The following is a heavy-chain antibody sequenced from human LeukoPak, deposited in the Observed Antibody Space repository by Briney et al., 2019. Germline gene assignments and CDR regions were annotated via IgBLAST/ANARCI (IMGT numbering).Heavy chain of an antibody. CDR3: ARDGPDSSGYYLIDY. V-gene: IGHV1-2*02. J-gene: IGHJ4*02. CDR2: INPNSGGT. CDR1: GYTFTGYY. D-gene: IGHD3-22*01. Sequence: SMKVSCKASGYTFTGYYMHWVRQAPGQGLEWMGWINPNSGGTNYAQKFQGRVTMTRDTSISTAYMELSRLRSDDTAVYYCARDGPDSSGYYLIDYWGQGTLVTVSS.